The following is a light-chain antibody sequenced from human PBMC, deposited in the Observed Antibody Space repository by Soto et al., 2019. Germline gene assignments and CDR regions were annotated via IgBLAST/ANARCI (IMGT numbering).Light chain of an antibody. V-gene: IGLV2-14*03. CDR1: NIDVGGYNY. Sequence: LTPAASLFGSPGQLVNLLLPGNNIDVGGYNYVSWYQQHPGKAPKLIISDVSNRPSGVSNRFSGSKSGNTASLTISGLQAEDEADYYCNSYTSSSTHVFGTGTKVT. J-gene: IGLJ1*01. CDR2: DVS. CDR3: NSYTSSSTHV.